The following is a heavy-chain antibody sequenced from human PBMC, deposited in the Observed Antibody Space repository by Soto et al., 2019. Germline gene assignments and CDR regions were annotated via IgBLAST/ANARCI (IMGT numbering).Heavy chain of an antibody. CDR1: GGTFSSYA. V-gene: IGHV1-69*13. J-gene: IGHJ5*02. D-gene: IGHD3-22*01. CDR2: IIPIFGTA. CDR3: ARVPYDSSGYYYVENWFDP. Sequence: SVKVSCKASGGTFSSYAISWVRQAPGQGLEWMGGIIPIFGTANYAQKFQGRVTITADESTSTAYMELSSLRSEDTAVYYCARVPYDSSGYYYVENWFDPWGQGTLVTVSS.